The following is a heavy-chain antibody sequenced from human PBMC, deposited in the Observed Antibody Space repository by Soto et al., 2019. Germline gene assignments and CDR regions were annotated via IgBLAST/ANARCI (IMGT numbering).Heavy chain of an antibody. D-gene: IGHD2-15*01. J-gene: IGHJ4*02. CDR3: VRTSLVVAAATREDY. V-gene: IGHV3-74*01. CDR2: INSDGSST. Sequence: EVQLVESGGGLVQPGGSLRLSCAASGFTFSSYWMHWVRQAPGKGLAWVSRINSDGSSTSYADSVKGRFTISRDNAKNTLYLPMNSLRVEDTAVYYCVRTSLVVAAATREDYWGQGTLVTVSS. CDR1: GFTFSSYW.